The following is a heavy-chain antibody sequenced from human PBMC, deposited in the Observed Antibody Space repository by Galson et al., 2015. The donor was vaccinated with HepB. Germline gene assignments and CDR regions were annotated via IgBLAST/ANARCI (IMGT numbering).Heavy chain of an antibody. V-gene: IGHV1-2*02. CDR1: GYTFTGYY. J-gene: IGHJ5*02. D-gene: IGHD3-22*01. Sequence: SVKVSCKASGYTFTGYYMHWVRQAPGQGLEWMGWINPNSGGTSYAQKFQGRVTMTRDTSTSTVYMELSSLRSEDTAVYYCARGNSSGYYITIDPWGQGTLVTVSS. CDR2: INPNSGGT. CDR3: ARGNSSGYYITIDP.